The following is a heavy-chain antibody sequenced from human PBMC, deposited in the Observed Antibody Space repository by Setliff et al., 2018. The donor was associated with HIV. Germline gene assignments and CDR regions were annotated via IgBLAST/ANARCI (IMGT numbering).Heavy chain of an antibody. Sequence: PSETLSLTCAVSGYSISSGYYWGWIRQPPGKGLEWIGSIYHSGSTYYNPSLKSRVTISVDTSKNQFSLKLSSVTAADTAMYYCAREENSSSWYAYFDYWGQGTLVTVSS. D-gene: IGHD6-13*01. V-gene: IGHV4-38-2*02. J-gene: IGHJ4*02. CDR2: IYHSGST. CDR3: AREENSSSWYAYFDY. CDR1: GYSISSGYY.